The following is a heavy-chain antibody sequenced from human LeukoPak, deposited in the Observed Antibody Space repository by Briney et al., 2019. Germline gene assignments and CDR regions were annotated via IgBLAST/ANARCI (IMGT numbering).Heavy chain of an antibody. CDR1: GFTFDDYA. D-gene: IGHD3-22*01. J-gene: IGHJ4*02. Sequence: PGGSLRLSCAASGFTFDDYAMHWVRQAPGKGLEWVSGISWNSGSIGYADSVKGRFTTSRDNAKNSLYLQMNSLRAEDTALYYCAKAGDSSGYYYDGGYYFDYWGQGTLVTVSS. V-gene: IGHV3-9*01. CDR2: ISWNSGSI. CDR3: AKAGDSSGYYYDGGYYFDY.